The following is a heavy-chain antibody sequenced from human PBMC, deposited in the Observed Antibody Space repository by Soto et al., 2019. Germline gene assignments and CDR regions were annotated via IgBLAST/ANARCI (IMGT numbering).Heavy chain of an antibody. Sequence: GGSLRLSCAASGFTFSSFAMGWVRQAPGTGLEWVSVIDGSGGDTSFADSVKGRFSISRDNSKNTLYLHMNSLRAEDTALYYCAKLGSSSWFPHYYFDYWGQGTLVTVAS. J-gene: IGHJ4*02. CDR2: IDGSGGDT. CDR3: AKLGSSSWFPHYYFDY. CDR1: GFTFSSFA. D-gene: IGHD2-2*01. V-gene: IGHV3-23*01.